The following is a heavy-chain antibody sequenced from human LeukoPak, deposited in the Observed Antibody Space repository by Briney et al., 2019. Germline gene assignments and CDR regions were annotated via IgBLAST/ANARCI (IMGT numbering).Heavy chain of an antibody. Sequence: GGSLRLSCAASGFTVSSNYMSWVRQAPGKGLEWVAVIWGDGSNKYYADSVKGRFTISRDNSKNTLYLQLNSLRAEDTAVYYCTRDANFGYDAFDIWGQGTMVTVSS. CDR1: GFTVSSNY. D-gene: IGHD3-10*01. J-gene: IGHJ3*02. CDR2: IWGDGSNK. CDR3: TRDANFGYDAFDI. V-gene: IGHV3-33*08.